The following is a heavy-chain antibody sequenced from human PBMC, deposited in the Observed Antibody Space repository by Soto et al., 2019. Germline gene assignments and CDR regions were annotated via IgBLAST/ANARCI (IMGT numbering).Heavy chain of an antibody. J-gene: IGHJ4*02. CDR1: GFTFSNYA. CDR2: ISGSGGST. D-gene: IGHD2-15*01. Sequence: GGSLRLSCAASGFTFSNYAMNWVRQAPGKGLEWVSAISGSGGSTYYAVSVKGRFTISRDNSKNTLFLQMNSLRAEDTAVYYCAKDSGQEYRLDDIVVVVADDDYWGQGTLVTVSS. CDR3: AKDSGQEYRLDDIVVVVADDDY. V-gene: IGHV3-23*01.